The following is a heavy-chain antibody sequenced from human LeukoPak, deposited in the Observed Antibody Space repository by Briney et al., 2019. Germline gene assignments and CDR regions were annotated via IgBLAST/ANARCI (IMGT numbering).Heavy chain of an antibody. CDR1: GFTFSSYS. J-gene: IGHJ4*02. Sequence: QPGGCLRLSCAASGFTFSSYSMNWVRQAPGKGLEWVSYISSSSTIYYADSVKGRFTISRDNAKNSLYLQMNSLRDEDTAVYYCACDILTGYQYYFDYWGQGTLVTVSS. V-gene: IGHV3-48*02. D-gene: IGHD3-9*01. CDR3: ACDILTGYQYYFDY. CDR2: ISSSSTI.